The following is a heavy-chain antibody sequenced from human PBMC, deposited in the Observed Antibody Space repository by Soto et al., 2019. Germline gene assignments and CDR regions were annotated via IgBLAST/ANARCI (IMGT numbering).Heavy chain of an antibody. V-gene: IGHV4-31*01. Sequence: QVQLQESGPGLVRPSQTLSLTCTVSGGSVTSGGYYWSWIRHCPGKGLEWIGYIYSSGDTNYNPSRNSLVAISLDTSNNRSALQLASLTVADTAIYYCTRDGGPPVTHGYDSWGQGILVTVSS. D-gene: IGHD6-25*01. J-gene: IGHJ5*01. CDR1: GGSVTSGGYY. CDR3: TRDGGPPVTHGYDS. CDR2: IYSSGDT.